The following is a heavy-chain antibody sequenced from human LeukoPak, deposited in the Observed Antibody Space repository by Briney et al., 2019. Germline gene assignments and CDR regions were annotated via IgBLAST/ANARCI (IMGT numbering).Heavy chain of an antibody. D-gene: IGHD3-16*01. CDR2: ISGSAVTT. J-gene: IGHJ4*02. V-gene: IGHV3-23*01. CDR1: GFTFSTYP. Sequence: GGSLRLSCAASGFTFSTYPMNWVRQAPGKGLEWASTISGSAVTTYYADSVKGRFAISRDNSKNTLYMQMNSLRVEDTAMYYCARRLGNDFDYWGQGTLVIVSS. CDR3: ARRLGNDFDY.